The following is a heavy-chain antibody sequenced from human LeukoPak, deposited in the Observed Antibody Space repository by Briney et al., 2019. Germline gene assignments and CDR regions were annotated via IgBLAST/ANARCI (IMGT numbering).Heavy chain of an antibody. Sequence: PGGSLRLSCAASGFTFSSYGMHWVRQAPGKGLEWVAVISYDGSNKYYADSVKGQFSISRDNSKNTLYLQMNSLRTEDTGVYFCVRDGGGYWGQGTLVTVSS. CDR2: ISYDGSNK. CDR1: GFTFSSYG. CDR3: VRDGGGY. J-gene: IGHJ4*02. V-gene: IGHV3-30*03.